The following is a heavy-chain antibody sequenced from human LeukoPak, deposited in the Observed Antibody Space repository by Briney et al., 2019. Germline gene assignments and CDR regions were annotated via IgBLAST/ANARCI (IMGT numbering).Heavy chain of an antibody. D-gene: IGHD6-13*01. V-gene: IGHV3-72*01. Sequence: GGSLRLSCAASGFTSSDHYMDWVRQAPGKGLEWVGRTRNKANSYTTEYAASVKGRFTISRDDSKNSLYLQMNSLKTEDTAVYYCARTAAAVPYYFDYWGQGTLVTVSS. J-gene: IGHJ4*02. CDR3: ARTAAAVPYYFDY. CDR1: GFTSSDHY. CDR2: TRNKANSYTT.